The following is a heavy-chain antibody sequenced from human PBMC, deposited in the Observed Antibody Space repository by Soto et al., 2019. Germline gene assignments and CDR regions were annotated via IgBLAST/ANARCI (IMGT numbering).Heavy chain of an antibody. J-gene: IGHJ4*02. D-gene: IGHD3-22*01. Sequence: PGESLKISCKASGYSFTNFWIGWLRQMPGKGLEWMGVIYPGDSDTRYRSSFQGKVTISADKTITTAYMQWSGLKTSDTAIFYCARGPRATWFDRGFGYWGQGTMVTVSS. CDR2: IYPGDSDT. V-gene: IGHV5-51*01. CDR1: GYSFTNFW. CDR3: ARGPRATWFDRGFGY.